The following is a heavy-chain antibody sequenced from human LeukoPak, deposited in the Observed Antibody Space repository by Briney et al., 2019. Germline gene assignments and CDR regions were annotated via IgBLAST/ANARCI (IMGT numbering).Heavy chain of an antibody. J-gene: IGHJ4*02. D-gene: IGHD4-11*01. Sequence: LSLTCTVSGGSISSSSYYWGWIRQAPGKGLEWVSYISPRSTSTNCADSVRGRFTISRDNAKNLVYQQMNSLRAEDTAVYYCARDPGVTVTTPSFDYWGQGTLVTVSS. CDR1: GGSISSSSYY. CDR3: ARDPGVTVTTPSFDY. CDR2: ISPRSTST. V-gene: IGHV3-11*06.